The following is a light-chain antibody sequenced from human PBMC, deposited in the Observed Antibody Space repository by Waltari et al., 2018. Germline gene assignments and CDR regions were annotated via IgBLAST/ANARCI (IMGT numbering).Light chain of an antibody. CDR1: TSGSGNSDF. V-gene: IGLV2-23*02. Sequence: QSALTQPASVSGAPGQSITISCPATTSGSGNSDFVSWYQHHPGKVPKPLIYEVIKRPSKFSDRFTGSKSGNTASLSISGLQADDEADYYCCSYVQKDIWLFGRGTKVTVL. CDR3: CSYVQKDIWL. J-gene: IGLJ3*02. CDR2: EVI.